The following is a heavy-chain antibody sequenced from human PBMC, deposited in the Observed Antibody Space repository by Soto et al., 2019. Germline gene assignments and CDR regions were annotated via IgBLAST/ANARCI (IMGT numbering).Heavy chain of an antibody. Sequence: EVQLVESGGGLVEPGGSIRLSCVASGFTFTKAYMTWVLQAPGKGLEWVGRIKGSHAGGTTDYATSVKGRFTISRDDSKNTLYLQMNSLKTEDTSVYYCATEGGYPGSNFYGAYWGQGTLVTVSS. CDR3: ATEGGYPGSNFYGAY. J-gene: IGHJ4*02. D-gene: IGHD1-26*01. CDR2: IKGSHAGGTT. V-gene: IGHV3-15*01. CDR1: GFTFTKAY.